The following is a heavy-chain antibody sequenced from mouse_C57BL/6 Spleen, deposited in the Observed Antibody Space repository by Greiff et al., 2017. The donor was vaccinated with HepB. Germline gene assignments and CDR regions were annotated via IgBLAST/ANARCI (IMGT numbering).Heavy chain of an antibody. CDR3: ARFPDGYIYYYAMDY. D-gene: IGHD2-3*01. CDR1: GYAFSSYW. V-gene: IGHV1-80*01. Sequence: QVQLQQSGAELVKPGASVKISCKASGYAFSSYWMNWVKQRPGKGLEWIGQIYPGDGDTNYNGKFKGKATLTADKSSSTAYMQLSSLTSEDSAVYFCARFPDGYIYYYAMDYWGQGTSVTVSS. CDR2: IYPGDGDT. J-gene: IGHJ4*01.